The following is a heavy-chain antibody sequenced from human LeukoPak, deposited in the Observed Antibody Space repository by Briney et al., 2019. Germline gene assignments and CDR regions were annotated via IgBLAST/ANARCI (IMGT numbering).Heavy chain of an antibody. CDR3: AREPEQYYYGSGSYYQSFDY. Sequence: SETLSLTCTVSGGSISSSSYYWGWIRQPPGKGLEWIGSIYYSGSTYYNPSLKSRVTISVDTSKNQFSLKLSSVTAADTAVYYCAREPEQYYYGSGSYYQSFDYWGQGTLVTVSS. V-gene: IGHV4-39*07. CDR1: GGSISSSSYY. D-gene: IGHD3-10*01. J-gene: IGHJ4*02. CDR2: IYYSGST.